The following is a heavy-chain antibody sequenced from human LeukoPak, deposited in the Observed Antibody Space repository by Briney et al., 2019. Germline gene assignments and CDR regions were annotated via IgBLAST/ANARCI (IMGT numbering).Heavy chain of an antibody. Sequence: GASVKVSCKASGGTFSSYAISWVRQAPGQGLEWMGRIIPILGIANYAQKFQGRVTITADKSTSTAYMELSSLRSEDTAVYYCARDRDYYDSSGYPYYFDYWGRGTLVTVSS. CDR2: IIPILGIA. J-gene: IGHJ4*02. CDR3: ARDRDYYDSSGYPYYFDY. V-gene: IGHV1-69*04. CDR1: GGTFSSYA. D-gene: IGHD3-22*01.